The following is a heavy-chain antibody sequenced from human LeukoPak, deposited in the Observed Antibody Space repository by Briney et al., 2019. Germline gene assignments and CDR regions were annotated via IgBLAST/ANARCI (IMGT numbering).Heavy chain of an antibody. Sequence: ASVKVSCKASDYTFTSYGISWVRQAPGQGLEWMGWISTYNGDTKYTQKLQGRVTMTADTSTRTAYMELRSLRSDDTAVYYCARGWIEMPTVYFDYSGQGTLISVFS. CDR2: ISTYNGDT. CDR3: ARGWIEMPTVYFDY. CDR1: DYTFTSYG. V-gene: IGHV1-18*01. D-gene: IGHD5-24*01. J-gene: IGHJ4*02.